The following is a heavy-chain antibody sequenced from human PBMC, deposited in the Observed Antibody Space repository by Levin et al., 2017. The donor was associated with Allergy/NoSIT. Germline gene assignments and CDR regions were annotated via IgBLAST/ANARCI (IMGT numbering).Heavy chain of an antibody. V-gene: IGHV1-18*01. D-gene: IGHD6-13*01. CDR3: ARDQQQLVRDVYWFDP. Sequence: ASVKVSCKASGYTFTSYGISWVRQAPGQGLEWMGWISAYNGNTNYAQKLQGRVTMTTDTSTSTAYMELRSLRSDDTAVYYCARDQQQLVRDVYWFDPWGQGTLVTVSS. CDR2: ISAYNGNT. J-gene: IGHJ5*02. CDR1: GYTFTSYG.